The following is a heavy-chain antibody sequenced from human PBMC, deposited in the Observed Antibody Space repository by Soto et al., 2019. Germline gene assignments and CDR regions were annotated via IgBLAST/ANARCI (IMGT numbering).Heavy chain of an antibody. CDR3: ARITTRMGTTGLEFDY. Sequence: QVQLVQSGAEVKKPGSSVKVSCKASGGTFSSYTISWVRQAPGQGLGWMGRIIPILGIANYAQKFQGRVTITADKSTSTAYMELSSLRSEDTAVYYCARITTRMGTTGLEFDYWGQGTLVTVSS. J-gene: IGHJ4*02. CDR2: IIPILGIA. V-gene: IGHV1-69*02. D-gene: IGHD1-7*01. CDR1: GGTFSSYT.